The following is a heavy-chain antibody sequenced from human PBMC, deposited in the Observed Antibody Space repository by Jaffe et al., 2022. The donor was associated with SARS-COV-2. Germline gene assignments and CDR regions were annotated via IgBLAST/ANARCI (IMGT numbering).Heavy chain of an antibody. CDR3: ARDRVLRYFDWFSTRDPKYYYYGMDV. V-gene: IGHV4-30-4*01. J-gene: IGHJ6*02. CDR1: GGSISSGDYY. D-gene: IGHD3-9*01. CDR2: IYYSGST. Sequence: QVQLQESGPGLVKPSQTLSLTCTVSGGSISSGDYYWSWIRQPPGKGLEWIGYIYYSGSTYYNPSLKSRVTISVDTSKNQFSLKLSSVTAADTAVYYCARDRVLRYFDWFSTRDPKYYYYGMDVWGQGTTVTVSS.